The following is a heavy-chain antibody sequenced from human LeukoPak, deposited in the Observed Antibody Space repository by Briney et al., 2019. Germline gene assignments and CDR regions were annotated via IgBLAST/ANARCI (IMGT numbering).Heavy chain of an antibody. CDR1: GLTVSSNY. CDR3: ARYDGGSGPFDY. Sequence: GGSLRLSCAVSGLTVSSNYMSWVRQAPGKGLEWVSVLYNGGNTYYADSVKGRFTVSRDNSKNTLYLQMNSLRAEDTAVYYCARYDGGSGPFDYWGQGTLVTVSS. V-gene: IGHV3-53*01. CDR2: LYNGGNT. D-gene: IGHD3-10*01. J-gene: IGHJ4*02.